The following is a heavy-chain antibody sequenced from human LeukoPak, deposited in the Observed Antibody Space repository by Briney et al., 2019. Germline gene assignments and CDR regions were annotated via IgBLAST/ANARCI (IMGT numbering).Heavy chain of an antibody. J-gene: IGHJ6*03. V-gene: IGHV1-2*02. D-gene: IGHD2-2*01. CDR3: ARRAAYGSTYVNTPCYYYYMDV. CDR2: INPKSGGT. CDR1: GYTFSDYY. Sequence: ASVKVSCTASGYTFSDYYIHWVRQAPGQGFEWMGWINPKSGGTNYAQKFQGRVTMTRDTSISTAYMELSRLASDDTAVYYCARRAAYGSTYVNTPCYYYYMDVWGKGTTVTVSS.